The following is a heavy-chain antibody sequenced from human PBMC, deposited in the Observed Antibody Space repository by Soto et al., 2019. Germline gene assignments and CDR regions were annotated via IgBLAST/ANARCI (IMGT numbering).Heavy chain of an antibody. Sequence: FTFSSYGMHWVRQAPGKGLEWVAVISYDGSNKYYADSVKGRFTISRDNSKNTLYLQMNSLRAEDTAVYYCAKDLLWFGGDSNYYGMDVWGQGTTVTVSS. D-gene: IGHD3-10*01. CDR1: FTFSSYG. J-gene: IGHJ6*02. CDR2: ISYDGSNK. CDR3: AKDLLWFGGDSNYYGMDV. V-gene: IGHV3-30*18.